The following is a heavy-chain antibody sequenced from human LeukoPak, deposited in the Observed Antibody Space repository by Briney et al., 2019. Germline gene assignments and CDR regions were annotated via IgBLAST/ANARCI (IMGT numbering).Heavy chain of an antibody. CDR2: IRYDGSNK. V-gene: IGHV3-30*02. D-gene: IGHD3-22*01. CDR1: GFTFSSYA. J-gene: IGHJ4*02. Sequence: GGSLRLSCAASGFTFSSYAMHWVRQAPGKGLEWVAFIRYDGSNKYYADSVKGRFTISRDNSKNTLYLQMNSLRAEDTAVYYCAKDTPDSSAYYLENWGQGTLVTVSS. CDR3: AKDTPDSSAYYLEN.